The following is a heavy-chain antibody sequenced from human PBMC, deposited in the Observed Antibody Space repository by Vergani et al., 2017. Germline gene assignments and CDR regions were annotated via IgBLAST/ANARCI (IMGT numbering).Heavy chain of an antibody. D-gene: IGHD4-17*01. V-gene: IGHV1-2*02. Sequence: QVQLVQSGAEVKKPGASVKVSCKVSGYTLTELSMHWVRQAPGQGLEWMGWINPNSGGTNYAQKFQGRVTMTRDTAISTAYMELSRLRSDDTAVYYCARDWGYGDYPWDYWGQGTLVTVSS. CDR1: GYTLTELS. J-gene: IGHJ4*02. CDR2: INPNSGGT. CDR3: ARDWGYGDYPWDY.